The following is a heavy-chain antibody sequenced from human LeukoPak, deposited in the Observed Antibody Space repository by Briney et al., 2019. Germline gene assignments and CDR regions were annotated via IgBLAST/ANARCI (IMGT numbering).Heavy chain of an antibody. J-gene: IGHJ4*02. Sequence: SGETLSLTCTVSGGSISSYYWSWIRQPPGKGLEWTGYIYYSGSTNYNPSLKSRVTISVDTSKNQFSLKLSSVTAADTAVYYCARDPERWEPKGGFAYWGPGTLVTVSS. V-gene: IGHV4-59*12. D-gene: IGHD1-26*01. CDR3: ARDPERWEPKGGFAY. CDR1: GGSISSYY. CDR2: IYYSGST.